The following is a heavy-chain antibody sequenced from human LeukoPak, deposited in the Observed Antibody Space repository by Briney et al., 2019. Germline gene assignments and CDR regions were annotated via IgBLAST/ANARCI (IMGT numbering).Heavy chain of an antibody. CDR1: GFTFSSYA. CDR2: ISYDGSNK. V-gene: IGHV3-30*04. CDR3: ARELWFGELLGDY. J-gene: IGHJ4*02. D-gene: IGHD3-10*01. Sequence: EGPLRLSCAASGFTFSSYAMHWVRQAPGKGLEWVAVISYDGSNKYYADSVKGRFTISRDNSKNTLYLQMNSLRAEDTVVYYCARELWFGELLGDYWGQGTLVTVSS.